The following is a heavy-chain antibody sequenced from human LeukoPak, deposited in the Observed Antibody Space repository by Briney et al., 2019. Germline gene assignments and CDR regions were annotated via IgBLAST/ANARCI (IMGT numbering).Heavy chain of an antibody. J-gene: IGHJ5*02. CDR2: LYTSGST. D-gene: IGHD5-18*01. Sequence: PSETLSLTCTVSGGSVSSYYWSWIRQPAGKGLEWIGRLYTSGSTNYNPSLKTRVTMSVDTSKNQFSLKLSSVAAADTAVYYCASLRQTNNTAPDDWFDPWGQGTLVTVSS. CDR1: GGSVSSYY. CDR3: ASLRQTNNTAPDDWFDP. V-gene: IGHV4-4*07.